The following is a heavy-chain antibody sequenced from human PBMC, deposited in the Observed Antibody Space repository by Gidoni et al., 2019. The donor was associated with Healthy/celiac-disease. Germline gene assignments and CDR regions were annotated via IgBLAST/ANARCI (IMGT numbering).Heavy chain of an antibody. CDR1: GFNVSNNY. V-gene: IGHV3-53*01. CDR2: IYSGGNT. CDR3: AGAYDRSGPGYYYGMDV. J-gene: IGHJ6*02. Sequence: EVQLVESGGGLIQPGGSLRLSWAASGFNVSNNYMSWVRQAPGKGLVWVSVIYSGGNTYFADSVEGRFTISRDNSKNTLFRQMNSLRAEDTAVYYCAGAYDRSGPGYYYGMDVWGQGTTVTVSS. D-gene: IGHD3-22*01.